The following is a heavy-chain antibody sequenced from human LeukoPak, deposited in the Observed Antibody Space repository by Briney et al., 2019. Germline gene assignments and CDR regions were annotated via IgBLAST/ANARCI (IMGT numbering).Heavy chain of an antibody. CDR2: ISAGGDGT. CDR1: TFSFSEYP. D-gene: IGHD6-19*01. V-gene: IGHV3-23*01. CDR3: AKVPLSSSGWDREYYFDY. J-gene: IGHJ4*02. Sequence: GGSLRLSCAASTFSFSEYPMGWVRQAPGKGLEWVSGISAGGDGTYYADSVKGRFTISRDNSKNTLYLQMNSLRAEDTAVYYCAKVPLSSSGWDREYYFDYWGQGTLVTVSS.